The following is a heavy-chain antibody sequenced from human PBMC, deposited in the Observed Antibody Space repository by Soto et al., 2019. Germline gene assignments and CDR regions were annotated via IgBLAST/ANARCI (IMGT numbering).Heavy chain of an antibody. J-gene: IGHJ6*02. CDR3: AKSAAAGYYYYGMDV. CDR2: ISWNSGSI. Sequence: EVQLVESGGGLVQPGRSLRLSCAASGFTFDDYAMHWVRQAPGKGLEWVSGISWNSGSIGYADSVKGRFTISRDNAKNSLYLQMNSLRAEDTALYYCAKSAAAGYYYYGMDVWGQGTTVTVSS. CDR1: GFTFDDYA. D-gene: IGHD6-13*01. V-gene: IGHV3-9*01.